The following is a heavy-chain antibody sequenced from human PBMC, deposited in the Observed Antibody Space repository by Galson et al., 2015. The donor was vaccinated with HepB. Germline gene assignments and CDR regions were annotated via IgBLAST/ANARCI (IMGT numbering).Heavy chain of an antibody. CDR3: AREGDSSGHCGVFDI. V-gene: IGHV3-23*01. D-gene: IGHD6-25*01. CDR1: GFAFHNYV. J-gene: IGHJ3*02. CDR2: ISGSGGST. Sequence: SLRLSCAASGFAFHNYVMNRVRQAPGKGLEWVSSISGSGGSTYYRGSFKGRFTISRDNSKNTLYLEMNSLRVEDTAVYFCAREGDSSGHCGVFDIWGQGTKVTVSS.